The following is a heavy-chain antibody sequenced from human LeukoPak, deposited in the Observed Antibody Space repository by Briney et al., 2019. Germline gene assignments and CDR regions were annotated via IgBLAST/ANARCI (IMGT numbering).Heavy chain of an antibody. J-gene: IGHJ6*03. D-gene: IGHD6-13*01. CDR2: INHSGST. V-gene: IGHV4-34*01. CDR1: GGSFSGYY. CDR3: ARGGWVIAAAGPSYYYYYMDV. Sequence: SETLSLTCAVYGGSFSGYYWSWIRQPPGKGLEWIGEINHSGSTNYNPSLKSRVTISVDTSKNQFSLKLSSVTAADTAVYYCARGGWVIAAAGPSYYYYYMDVWGKGTTVTVPS.